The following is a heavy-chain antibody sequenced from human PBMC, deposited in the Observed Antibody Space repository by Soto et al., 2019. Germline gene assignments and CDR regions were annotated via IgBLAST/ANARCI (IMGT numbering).Heavy chain of an antibody. Sequence: EVQLLESGGGLVQPGGSLRLSCAASGFTFSSYAMSWVRQAPGKGLEWVSAISGSGGSTYYADSVKGRFTISRDNSKNTLYLQMNSLRAEDTAVYYCAKRHYGSGNVDPNWFDPWGQGTLVTVSS. V-gene: IGHV3-23*01. CDR3: AKRHYGSGNVDPNWFDP. J-gene: IGHJ5*02. CDR1: GFTFSSYA. D-gene: IGHD3-10*01. CDR2: ISGSGGST.